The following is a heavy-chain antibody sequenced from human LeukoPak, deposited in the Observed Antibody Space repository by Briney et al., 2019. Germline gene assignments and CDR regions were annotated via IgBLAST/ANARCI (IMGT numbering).Heavy chain of an antibody. CDR3: AKVRSTDNNGS. J-gene: IGHJ4*02. Sequence: GGSLRLSCAASGFTFSSYAMHWVRQAPGKGLEWVAVISYDGSNKYYADSVKGRFTISRDNSKNTLYLQMNSLRAEDTAVYYCAKVRSTDNNGSWGQGTLVTVSS. CDR1: GFTFSSYA. V-gene: IGHV3-30-3*01. CDR2: ISYDGSNK. D-gene: IGHD5/OR15-5a*01.